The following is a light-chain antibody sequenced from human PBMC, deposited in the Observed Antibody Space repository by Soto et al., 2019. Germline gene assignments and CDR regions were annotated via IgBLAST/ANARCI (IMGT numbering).Light chain of an antibody. Sequence: QSALTQPAFVSGSPGQSITISCTGTSSDVGGYNYVSWYQQHPGKAPKLMIYEVSNRPSGVSNRFSGSKSGNTASLTISGLQAEDEADYYCSSYTSSSWVFGGGTKLTVL. CDR1: SSDVGGYNY. V-gene: IGLV2-14*01. CDR2: EVS. J-gene: IGLJ3*02. CDR3: SSYTSSSWV.